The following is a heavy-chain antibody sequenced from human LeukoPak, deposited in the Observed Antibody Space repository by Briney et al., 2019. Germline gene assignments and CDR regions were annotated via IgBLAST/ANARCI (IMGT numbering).Heavy chain of an antibody. V-gene: IGHV3-30-3*01. J-gene: IGHJ4*02. D-gene: IGHD5-18*01. CDR3: ARDAGTALARYFDY. Sequence: PGGSLRLSCAASGFTFSSYAMHWVRQAPGKGLEWVAVISYDGSNKYYAHSVKGRFTISRDNSKNTLYLQMNTLRAEDAAVYYCARDAGTALARYFDYWGQGTLVTVSS. CDR1: GFTFSSYA. CDR2: ISYDGSNK.